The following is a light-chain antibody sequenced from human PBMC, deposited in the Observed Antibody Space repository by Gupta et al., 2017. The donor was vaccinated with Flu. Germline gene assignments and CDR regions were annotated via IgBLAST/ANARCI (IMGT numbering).Light chain of an antibody. Sequence: SYKLTQPLSVSVALGQTARITCGGNNIGSKNVHWYQQKPGQAPVLVIYRDSNRPSGIPERFSGSNSGKTATLTISRAQAGDEADYYCQVWDSSTVVFGGGTKLTVL. J-gene: IGLJ2*01. CDR2: RDS. V-gene: IGLV3-9*01. CDR3: QVWDSSTVV. CDR1: NIGSKN.